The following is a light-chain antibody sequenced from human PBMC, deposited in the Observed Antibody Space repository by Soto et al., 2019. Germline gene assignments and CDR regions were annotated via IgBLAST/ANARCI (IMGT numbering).Light chain of an antibody. Sequence: DIQMTQSPSTLSASVGDRVTITCRASQSISSWLAWYQQKPGKAPKLLIYDVSTLESGVLSRFSGSGSGTEFTLTISTLQPEDFATYYCQQYNSYSTFGQGTKVEIK. CDR2: DVS. CDR1: QSISSW. V-gene: IGKV1-5*01. J-gene: IGKJ1*01. CDR3: QQYNSYST.